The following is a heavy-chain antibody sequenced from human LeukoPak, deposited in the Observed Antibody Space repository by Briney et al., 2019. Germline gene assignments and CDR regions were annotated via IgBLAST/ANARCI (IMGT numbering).Heavy chain of an antibody. Sequence: GGSLRLSCAASGFTFSSYGMHWVRQAPGKGLEWVGVIWYGASNKYYADSVKGRFTISRDNSKNTLYLQMNSLRAEDTAVYYCAKVGEDVLRFLEWLLYVDYWGQGTLVSVSS. J-gene: IGHJ4*02. V-gene: IGHV3-30*02. CDR1: GFTFSSYG. CDR2: IWYGASNK. D-gene: IGHD3-3*01. CDR3: AKVGEDVLRFLEWLLYVDY.